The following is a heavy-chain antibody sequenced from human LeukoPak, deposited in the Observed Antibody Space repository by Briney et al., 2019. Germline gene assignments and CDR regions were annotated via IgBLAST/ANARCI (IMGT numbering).Heavy chain of an antibody. CDR2: INSDGSST. J-gene: IGHJ4*02. D-gene: IGHD3-22*01. CDR1: GFTFSSYW. V-gene: IGHV3-74*01. CDR3: ARYYYDSSEYYFDY. Sequence: GGSLRLSCAASGFTFSSYWMHWVRHAPGKGLVWVSRINSDGSSTSYADSVKGRFTISRDNAKNTLYLQMNSLRAEDTAAYYCARYYYDSSEYYFDYWGQGTLVTVSS.